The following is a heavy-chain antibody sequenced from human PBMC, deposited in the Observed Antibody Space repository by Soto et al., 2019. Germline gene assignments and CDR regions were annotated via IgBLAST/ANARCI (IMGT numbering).Heavy chain of an antibody. CDR1: GFTFGSHA. J-gene: IGHJ6*02. D-gene: IGHD2-21*01. CDR3: AKNVAVVGVSFYDYGMDV. Sequence: QLESGGGLVQPGGSLRLSCSASGFTFGSHAMNCVLHPPGKGLEWCSAISGGGVTTYYAASVKGRFTISRDNSKNTLYLQMNSLRVEDTAVYYCAKNVAVVGVSFYDYGMDVWGHGTTVTVSS. CDR2: ISGGGVTT. V-gene: IGHV3-23*01.